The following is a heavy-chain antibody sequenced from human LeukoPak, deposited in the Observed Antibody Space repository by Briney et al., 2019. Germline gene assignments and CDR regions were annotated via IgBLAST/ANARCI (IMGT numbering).Heavy chain of an antibody. Sequence: SETLSLTCTVSGGSISSSSYYWGWIRQPPGKGLEWIGSIYYSGSTYYNPSLKSRVTISVDTSKNQFSLKLSSVTAADTAVYYCARVGSGGTTVKRFDPWGQGTLVTVSS. CDR1: GGSISSSSYY. D-gene: IGHD4-11*01. J-gene: IGHJ5*02. CDR3: ARVGSGGTTVKRFDP. V-gene: IGHV4-39*01. CDR2: IYYSGST.